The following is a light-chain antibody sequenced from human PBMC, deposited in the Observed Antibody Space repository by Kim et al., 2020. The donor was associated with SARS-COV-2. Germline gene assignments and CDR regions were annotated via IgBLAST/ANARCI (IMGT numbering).Light chain of an antibody. Sequence: VAPGQTASVTCSGDKLGDKYASWYQQKPGQSPLLVIYQTARRPSGTPERFSGSLSGNTATLTIRGTQAMDEADYFCQAWDDTSAVFGGGTQLTVL. V-gene: IGLV3-1*01. CDR1: KLGDKY. CDR2: QTA. CDR3: QAWDDTSAV. J-gene: IGLJ3*02.